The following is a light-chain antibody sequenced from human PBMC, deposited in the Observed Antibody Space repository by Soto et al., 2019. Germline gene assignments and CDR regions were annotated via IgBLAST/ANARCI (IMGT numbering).Light chain of an antibody. CDR3: SSYTNINTRACV. Sequence: QSGLTQPASASWYPGQSITISCTGTSGDIGSYNRVSCYQQHPGKAPKLIIYEVTDRPSGVSNRFSCSKSGNTASLTISGLQAEDEDEYYCSSYTNINTRACVFGTGTKVTV. CDR1: SGDIGSYNR. J-gene: IGLJ1*01. V-gene: IGLV2-14*01. CDR2: EVT.